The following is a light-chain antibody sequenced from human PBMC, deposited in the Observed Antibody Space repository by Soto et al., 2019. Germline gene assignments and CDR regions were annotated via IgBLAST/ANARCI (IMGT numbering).Light chain of an antibody. CDR2: GAS. CDR1: QDVGKW. J-gene: IGKJ5*01. V-gene: IGKV1-12*01. CDR3: QHANSFPIT. Sequence: DIQMTQSPPSVSASVGDRVTITCRASQDVGKWLAWYQQKPGKAPTLLIHGASSLQSGVTRRYSGSGYGTDFTLTISSLQPEDFVTYDCQHANSFPITFGQGTRLEIK.